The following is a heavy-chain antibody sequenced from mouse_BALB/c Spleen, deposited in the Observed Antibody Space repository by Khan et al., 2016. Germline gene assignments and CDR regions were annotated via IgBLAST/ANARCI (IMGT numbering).Heavy chain of an antibody. D-gene: IGHD1-1*01. V-gene: IGHV9-3-1*01. CDR3: ARYRYYYGSSRYFDV. J-gene: IGHJ1*01. CDR1: GYTFTNYG. Sequence: QVQLKQSGPELKRPGKTVKISCKASGYTFTNYGINWVKQAPGKGLKWMGWINTYSGESTYADDFKGQFAFSLETSANTAYLQINKLKNEDTATYFCARYRYYYGSSRYFDVWGAGTTVTVSS. CDR2: INTYSGES.